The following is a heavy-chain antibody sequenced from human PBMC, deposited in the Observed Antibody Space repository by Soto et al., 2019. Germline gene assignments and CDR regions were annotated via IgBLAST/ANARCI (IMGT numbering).Heavy chain of an antibody. CDR3: ARSDWVNPYSSSSPYFQH. J-gene: IGHJ1*01. CDR2: ISSSGSTI. V-gene: IGHV3-11*01. Sequence: PGGSLRLSCAASGFTFSDYYMSWIRQAPGEGLEWVSYISSSGSTIYYADSVKGRFTISRDNAKNSLYLQMNSLSAEDTAVYYCARSDWVNPYSSSSPYFQHWGQGTLVTSPQ. D-gene: IGHD6-6*01. CDR1: GFTFSDYY.